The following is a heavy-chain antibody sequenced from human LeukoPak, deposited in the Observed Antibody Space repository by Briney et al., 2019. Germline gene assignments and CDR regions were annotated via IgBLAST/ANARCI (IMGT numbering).Heavy chain of an antibody. Sequence: PSDTLSLTCTVSGGSISSYYWSWIRQPPGKGLEWIGYIYYSGSTNYNPSLKSRVTISVDTSKNQFSLKLSSVTAADTAVYYCARHRSGTTVDYWGQGTLVTVSS. D-gene: IGHD4-17*01. CDR2: IYYSGST. CDR3: ARHRSGTTVDY. J-gene: IGHJ4*02. CDR1: GGSISSYY. V-gene: IGHV4-59*08.